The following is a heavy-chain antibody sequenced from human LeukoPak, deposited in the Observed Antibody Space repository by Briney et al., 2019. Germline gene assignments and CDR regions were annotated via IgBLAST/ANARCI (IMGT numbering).Heavy chain of an antibody. Sequence: ASVKVSCKASGYTFTSYAMNWVRQAPGQGLEWMGWINTNTGNPTYAQGFTGRFVFSLDTSVSTAYLQISSLKAEDTAVYYCARSLEYYFDSSGYPLDYWGQGTLVTVSS. CDR1: GYTFTSYA. D-gene: IGHD3-22*01. V-gene: IGHV7-4-1*02. CDR2: INTNTGNP. CDR3: ARSLEYYFDSSGYPLDY. J-gene: IGHJ4*02.